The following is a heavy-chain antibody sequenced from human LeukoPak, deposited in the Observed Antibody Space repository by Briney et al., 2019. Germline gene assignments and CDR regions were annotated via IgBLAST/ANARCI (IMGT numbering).Heavy chain of an antibody. V-gene: IGHV4-4*07. J-gene: IGHJ5*02. D-gene: IGHD2-21*02. CDR3: ARDRVVTTFNWFDP. CDR1: GGSLSSYY. CDR2: IYTSGST. Sequence: SETLSLTCAVSGGSLSSYYWSWVRQPAGKGLEWIGRIYTSGSTNYNPSLKSRVTMSVDTSKNQFSLKLSSVTAADTAAYYCARDRVVTTFNWFDPWGQGTLVTVSS.